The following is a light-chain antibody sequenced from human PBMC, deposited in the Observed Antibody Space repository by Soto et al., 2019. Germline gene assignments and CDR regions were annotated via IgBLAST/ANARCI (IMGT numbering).Light chain of an antibody. V-gene: IGKV1-9*01. CDR3: QQLNSYPIT. Sequence: DIQLTQSPSFLSASVGDRVSITCRASQGLSSYFAWYQQRPGKAPKLLIYAVSTLQGGVPSRFSGSGSGTEFTLTITSLQPEDFATYYWQQLNSYPITFGQGTRLEI. J-gene: IGKJ5*01. CDR2: AVS. CDR1: QGLSSY.